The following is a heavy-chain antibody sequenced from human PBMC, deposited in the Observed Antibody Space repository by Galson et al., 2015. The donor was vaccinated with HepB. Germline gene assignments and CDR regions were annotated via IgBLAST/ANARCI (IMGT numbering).Heavy chain of an antibody. V-gene: IGHV1-69*10. CDR3: ARRGVYSDSWQFDH. CDR2: VTPLLRKT. CDR1: GTPFDRHA. Sequence: SVKVSCKAFGTPFDRHAIDWVRQAPGQGLEWVGGVTPLLRKTNYAERFQGRLTITADESTRTAYMELTSLTSDDTAVYYCARRGVYSDSWQFDHWGQGALVIVSS. J-gene: IGHJ4*02. D-gene: IGHD5-12*01.